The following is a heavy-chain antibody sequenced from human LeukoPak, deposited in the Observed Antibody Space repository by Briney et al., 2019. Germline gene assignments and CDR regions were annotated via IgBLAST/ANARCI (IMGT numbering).Heavy chain of an antibody. D-gene: IGHD1-1*01. CDR2: IYYSGST. V-gene: IGHV4-59*01. CDR3: ARVGDWNDQPSYYYYMDV. CDR1: GGSISSYY. J-gene: IGHJ6*03. Sequence: SETLSLTCTVSGGSISSYYWSWIRQPPGKGLEWIGYIYYSGSTNYNPSLKSRVTISVDTSKNQFSLKLSSVTAADTAVYYCARVGDWNDQPSYYYYMDVWGKGTTVTVSS.